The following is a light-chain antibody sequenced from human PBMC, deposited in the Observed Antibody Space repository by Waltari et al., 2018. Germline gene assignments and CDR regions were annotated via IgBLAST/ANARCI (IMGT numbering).Light chain of an antibody. V-gene: IGKV2-30*01. CDR1: QSLVYTDGISY. Sequence: DVGLTQSPLSLPVTLGQPASISCRSSQSLVYTDGISYLNWFHQRPVQAPRRLIYKVSIRDSGAPDRFSGSGSGTEFTLMISSVEADDVGVYFCMQATHWPVTFGQGTRLE. CDR2: KVS. CDR3: MQATHWPVT. J-gene: IGKJ5*01.